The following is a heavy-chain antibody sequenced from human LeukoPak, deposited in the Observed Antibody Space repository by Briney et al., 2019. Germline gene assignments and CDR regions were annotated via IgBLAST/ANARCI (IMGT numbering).Heavy chain of an antibody. J-gene: IGHJ4*02. CDR2: IDPNSGGT. V-gene: IGHV1-2*02. CDR1: GYTFTGYY. D-gene: IGHD3-22*01. Sequence: ASVKVSCKTSGYTFTGYYMHWVGQAPGQGREWMGWIDPNSGGTNYAQKFQGRVTMTRDTSIGTAYMELSGLTSDDTAVYYCARGYYDRGSLYYFDYWGQGTLVTVSS. CDR3: ARGYYDRGSLYYFDY.